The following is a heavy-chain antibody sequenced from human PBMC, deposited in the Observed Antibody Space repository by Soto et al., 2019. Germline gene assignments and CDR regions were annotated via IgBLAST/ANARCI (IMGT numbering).Heavy chain of an antibody. D-gene: IGHD2-8*02. CDR3: AKATATGGGAFDI. Sequence: PGWSLRLSCAASGFICTSYDMSWVRQAPGKGLEWVSTILVGGSTHYEDSVKGRFTISRDRSKNTVYLQMNSLTAGDTAVYYCAKATATGGGAFDICGQGTMVTVSS. CDR1: GFICTSYD. CDR2: ILVGGST. V-gene: IGHV3-23*01. J-gene: IGHJ3*02.